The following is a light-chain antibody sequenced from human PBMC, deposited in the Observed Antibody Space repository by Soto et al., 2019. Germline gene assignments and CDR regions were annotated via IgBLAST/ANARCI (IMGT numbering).Light chain of an antibody. CDR3: QAWDSSTYV. CDR1: KLGDKY. V-gene: IGLV3-1*01. Sequence: SYELTQPPSGSVSPGQTASITCSGGKLGDKYACWYQQKPGQSPVLVIYQDSKRPSGIPERFSGSNSGNTATLTISGTQAMDEADYYCQAWDSSTYVFGTGTKLTVL. J-gene: IGLJ1*01. CDR2: QDS.